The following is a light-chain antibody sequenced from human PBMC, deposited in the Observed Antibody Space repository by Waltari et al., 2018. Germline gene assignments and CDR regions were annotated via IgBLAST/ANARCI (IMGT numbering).Light chain of an antibody. CDR2: NNS. CDR3: AAWDDSLSGYV. V-gene: IGLV1-44*01. J-gene: IGLJ1*01. CDR1: SANIGSNP. Sequence: QSVLTQPPSASGTPGQRVTISCSGRSANIGSNPVTWYQQLPGTAPKLLINNNSQRPSGVPDRFSGSKSGTSASLAISGLLSDDEAEYYCAAWDDSLSGYVFGTGTNVSVL.